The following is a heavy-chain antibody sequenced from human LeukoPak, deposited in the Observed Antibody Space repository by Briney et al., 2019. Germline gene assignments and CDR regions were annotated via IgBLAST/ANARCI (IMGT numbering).Heavy chain of an antibody. CDR2: IIPIFGTA. V-gene: IGHV1-69*13. CDR3: ARGVLGYCSSTSCHSYYYYYYGMDV. J-gene: IGHJ6*02. D-gene: IGHD2-2*01. CDR1: GGTFSSYA. Sequence: GASVKVSCKASGGTFSSYAISWVRQAPGQGLEWMGGIIPIFGTANYAQKFQGRVTITADESTSTAYMELSSLRSEDTAVYYCARGVLGYCSSTSCHSYYYYYYGMDVWGQGTTVTVSS.